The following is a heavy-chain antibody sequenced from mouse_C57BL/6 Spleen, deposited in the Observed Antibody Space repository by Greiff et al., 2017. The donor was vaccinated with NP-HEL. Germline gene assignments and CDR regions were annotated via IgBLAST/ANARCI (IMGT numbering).Heavy chain of an antibody. Sequence: VQLKQSGAELVKPGASVKLSCKATGYTFTGYWIEWVKQRPGHGLEWIGEILPGSGSTNYNEKFKSKATLTVDKSSSTAYMQLSSLTSEDSAVYYCARGERDWYFDVWGTGTTVTVSS. CDR1: GYTFTGYW. V-gene: IGHV1-9*01. CDR2: ILPGSGST. CDR3: ARGERDWYFDV. J-gene: IGHJ1*03.